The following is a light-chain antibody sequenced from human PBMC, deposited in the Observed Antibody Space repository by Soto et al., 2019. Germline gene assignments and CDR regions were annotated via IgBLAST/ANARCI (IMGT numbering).Light chain of an antibody. J-gene: IGKJ2*01. CDR1: QEISIY. CDR2: DAS. CDR3: QQYNVVPPT. Sequence: DIQMTQSPSSLSASVGDRVTITCRASQEISIYLNWFQQKPGKAPKLLIYDASNLEKGVPSRFTGSGSGTDFTLTINSLLPDEIATYYCQQYNVVPPTFGQGTRLEI. V-gene: IGKV1-33*01.